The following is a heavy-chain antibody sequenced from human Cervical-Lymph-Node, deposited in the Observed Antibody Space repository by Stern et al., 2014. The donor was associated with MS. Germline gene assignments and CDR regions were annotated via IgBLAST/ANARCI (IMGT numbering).Heavy chain of an antibody. J-gene: IGHJ3*02. CDR1: GFTFSSYS. V-gene: IGHV3-21*01. Sequence: EGQLVESGGGLVKPGGSLRLSCAASGFTFSSYSMNWVRQAPGKGLEWVSSISSSSSYICYADSVKGRFTISRDNAKNSLYLQMNSLRAEDTAVYYCARDRALVGAVAGTRAFDIWGQGTMVTVSS. D-gene: IGHD6-19*01. CDR3: ARDRALVGAVAGTRAFDI. CDR2: ISSSSSYI.